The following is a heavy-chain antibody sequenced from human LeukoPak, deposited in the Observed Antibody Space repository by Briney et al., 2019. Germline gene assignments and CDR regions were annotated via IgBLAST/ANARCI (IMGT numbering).Heavy chain of an antibody. CDR3: ATRAGHYYDSSGYYYYGMDV. Sequence: PSETLSLTCAVYGGSFSGSYWSWIRQPPGKGLEWSGEINHSGSTNYNPSLKSRVTISVDTSKKQFSLKLSSVTAADTAVYYCATRAGHYYDSSGYYYYGMDVWGQGTTVTVSS. J-gene: IGHJ6*02. V-gene: IGHV4-34*01. CDR2: INHSGST. CDR1: GGSFSGSY. D-gene: IGHD3-22*01.